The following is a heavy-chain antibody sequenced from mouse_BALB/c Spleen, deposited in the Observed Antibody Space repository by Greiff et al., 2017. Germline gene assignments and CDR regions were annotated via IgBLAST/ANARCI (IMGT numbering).Heavy chain of an antibody. CDR1: GFTFSSYG. J-gene: IGHJ3*01. CDR3: ARQYDYDEGAWFAY. V-gene: IGHV5-6*01. Sequence: EVHLVESGGDLVKPGGSLKLSCAASGFTFSSYGMSWVRQTPDKRLEWVATISSGGSYTYYPDSVKGRFTISRDNAKNTLYLQMSSLKSEDTAMYYCARQYDYDEGAWFAYWGQGTLVTVSA. D-gene: IGHD2-4*01. CDR2: ISSGGSYT.